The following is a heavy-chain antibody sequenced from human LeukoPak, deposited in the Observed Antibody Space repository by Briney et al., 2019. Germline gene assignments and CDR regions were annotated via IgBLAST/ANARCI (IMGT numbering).Heavy chain of an antibody. CDR1: GFTFGTYW. CDR3: AKRSTSWGNAFDI. Sequence: GGSLRLSCAASGFTFGTYWMTWVRQAPGKGLEWVANIKQDGSEEYYVDSVKGRFTISRDNAKNSLYLQMNSLRAEDTAVYYCAKRSTSWGNAFDIWGQGTMVTVSS. V-gene: IGHV3-7*01. D-gene: IGHD2-2*01. CDR2: IKQDGSEE. J-gene: IGHJ3*02.